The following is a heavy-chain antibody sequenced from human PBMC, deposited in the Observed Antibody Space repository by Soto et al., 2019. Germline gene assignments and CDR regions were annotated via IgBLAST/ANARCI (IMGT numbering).Heavy chain of an antibody. V-gene: IGHV1-3*01. D-gene: IGHD4-17*01. CDR3: ARDADYGDYPIYYYYGMDV. CDR2: IDAGNGNT. J-gene: IGHJ6*02. CDR1: GYSFTNYC. Sequence: ASVKVSCKASGYSFTNYCMIWLRQDPGQRLEWMGWIDAGNGNTKYSQKFQGRVTITRDTSASTAYMELSSLRSEDTAVYYCARDADYGDYPIYYYYGMDVWGQGTTVTVSS.